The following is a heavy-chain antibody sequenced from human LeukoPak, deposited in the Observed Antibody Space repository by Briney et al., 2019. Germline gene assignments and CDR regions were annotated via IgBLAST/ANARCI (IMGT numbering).Heavy chain of an antibody. Sequence: SETLSLTCTVSGASISNHYWNWIRQPPGKGLEWIGYSRYSESSNYNPSLKGRATISVDTSKNQFSLKLSSVTAADTAVYYCARHRDSIAAAGLFDYWGRGTLVTVSS. D-gene: IGHD6-13*01. CDR3: ARHRDSIAAAGLFDY. J-gene: IGHJ4*02. CDR1: GASISNHY. CDR2: SRYSESS. V-gene: IGHV4-59*08.